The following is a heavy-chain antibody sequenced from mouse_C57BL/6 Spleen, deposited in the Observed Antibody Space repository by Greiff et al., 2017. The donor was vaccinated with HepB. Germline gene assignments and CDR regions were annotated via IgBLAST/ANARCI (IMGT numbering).Heavy chain of an antibody. CDR2: ISSGGDYI. Sequence: EVKLVESGEGLVKPGGSLKLSCAASGFTFSSYAMSWVRQTPEKRLEWVAYISSGGDYIYYADTVKGRFTISRDNARNTLYLQMSSLKSEDTAMYYCTREDDYDGVYYAMDYWGQGTSVTVSS. CDR3: TREDDYDGVYYAMDY. V-gene: IGHV5-9-1*02. CDR1: GFTFSSYA. D-gene: IGHD2-4*01. J-gene: IGHJ4*01.